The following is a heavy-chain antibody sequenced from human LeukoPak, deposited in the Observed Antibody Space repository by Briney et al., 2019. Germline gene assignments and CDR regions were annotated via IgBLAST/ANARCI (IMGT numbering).Heavy chain of an antibody. Sequence: GGSLRLSCAASGFIYSNYDRHWVRQAPGKGLEWVAVIWYDGSDKHYADSVQGRFTISRDNSKNSLYLQMNSLRAEDTALYYCARRVQYYFDYWGQGTLVTVSS. J-gene: IGHJ4*02. CDR3: ARRVQYYFDY. CDR1: GFIYSNYD. CDR2: IWYDGSDK. V-gene: IGHV3-33*01.